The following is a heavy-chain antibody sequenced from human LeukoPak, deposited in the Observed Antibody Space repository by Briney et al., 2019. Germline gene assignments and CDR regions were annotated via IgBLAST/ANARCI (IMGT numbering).Heavy chain of an antibody. J-gene: IGHJ4*02. D-gene: IGHD1-26*01. CDR2: IYYSGTP. Sequence: PSETLSLTCTVSGGSISSYYWSWIRQPPGKGLEWIGYIYYSGTPNYNPTLKSRVTMSVATSKNQFSLRLSSVTAADTAVYYCARHGGSYDFDFWGQGTLVTVSS. CDR1: GGSISSYY. V-gene: IGHV4-59*08. CDR3: ARHGGSYDFDF.